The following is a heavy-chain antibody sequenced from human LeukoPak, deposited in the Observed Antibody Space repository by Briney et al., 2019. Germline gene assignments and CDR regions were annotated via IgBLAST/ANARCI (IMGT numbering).Heavy chain of an antibody. D-gene: IGHD2-21*02. CDR2: IYTSGST. V-gene: IGHV4-61*02. J-gene: IGHJ5*02. Sequence: PSQTLSLTCTVSGGSISSGNYYWSWIRQPAGKGLEWIGRIYTSGSTIYNPSLKSRVTISLDTSKSQFSLKLSSVTAADTAVYYGARDLVTAPYNWFDPWGQGILVTVSS. CDR1: GGSISSGNYY. CDR3: ARDLVTAPYNWFDP.